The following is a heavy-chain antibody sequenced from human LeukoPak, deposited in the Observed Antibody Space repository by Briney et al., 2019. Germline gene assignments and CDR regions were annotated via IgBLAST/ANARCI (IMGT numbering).Heavy chain of an antibody. CDR3: ARGRRPSDY. CDR1: GFTFSTYW. CDR2: IKQDGSEK. V-gene: IGHV3-7*03. Sequence: GGSLRLYCAASGFTFSTYWMSWVRQAPGKGLEWVANIKQDGSEKYYVDSVKGRFTISRENAKNSLCLQMNSLRAEDTAVYYCARGRRPSDYWGQGTLVTVSS. J-gene: IGHJ4*02.